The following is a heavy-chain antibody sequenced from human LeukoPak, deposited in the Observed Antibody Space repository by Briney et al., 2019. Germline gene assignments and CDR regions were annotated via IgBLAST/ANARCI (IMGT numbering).Heavy chain of an antibody. Sequence: GASVKVSCKASGYTFTGYYMHWVRQAPGQGLEWMGWINPNTGDTNNAQKFQGRVTMTRDTSMSTAYMELSRLRSDDTAVYYCARVKDLEELSPYYDHYYMDVWGKGTTVTVSS. CDR3: ARVKDLEELSPYYDHYYMDV. D-gene: IGHD3-10*01. J-gene: IGHJ6*03. CDR2: INPNTGDT. CDR1: GYTFTGYY. V-gene: IGHV1-2*02.